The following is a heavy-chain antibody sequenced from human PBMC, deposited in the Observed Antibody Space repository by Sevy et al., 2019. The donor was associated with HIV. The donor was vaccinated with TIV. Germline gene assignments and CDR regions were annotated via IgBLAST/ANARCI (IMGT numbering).Heavy chain of an antibody. CDR1: GFTFSNAW. J-gene: IGHJ4*02. CDR3: TTPTMAVAGKVEY. V-gene: IGHV3-15*01. Sequence: GGSLRLSCAASGFTFSNAWMSWVRQAPGKGLEWGGRIKSKTDGGTTDYAAPVKGRFTISRDDSKNTLYLQMNSLKTEDTAVYYCTTPTMAVAGKVEYWGQGTLVTVSS. D-gene: IGHD6-19*01. CDR2: IKSKTDGGTT.